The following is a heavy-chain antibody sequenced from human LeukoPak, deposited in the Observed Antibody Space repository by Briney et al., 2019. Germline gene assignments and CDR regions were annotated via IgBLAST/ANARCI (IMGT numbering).Heavy chain of an antibody. D-gene: IGHD2-21*01. Sequence: PGGSLRLSCAASGFTFDDYAMHWVRQPPGKSLEWVSLISGDGGSTYYADSVKGRFTISRDNSKNTLNLQMNSLRAEDAAVYYCARGYSSDNWGQGTLVTVSS. CDR3: ARGYSSDN. J-gene: IGHJ4*02. CDR1: GFTFDDYA. CDR2: ISGDGGST. V-gene: IGHV3-43*02.